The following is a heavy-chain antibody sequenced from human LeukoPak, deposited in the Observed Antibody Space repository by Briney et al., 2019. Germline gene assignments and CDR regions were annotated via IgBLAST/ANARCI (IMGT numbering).Heavy chain of an antibody. V-gene: IGHV3-48*04. D-gene: IGHD6-19*01. J-gene: IGHJ4*02. CDR1: GFTFSSFS. CDR2: ISSTSSTI. CDR3: ARDWSAVAAPDYFDY. Sequence: GGSLRLSCVASGFTFSSFSMDWVRQAPGKGLEWVSYISSTSSTIYYAGSVQGRFTSSRDNAKNSLYLQMNSLTAEDTAVYFCARDWSAVAAPDYFDYWGQGTLVTVSA.